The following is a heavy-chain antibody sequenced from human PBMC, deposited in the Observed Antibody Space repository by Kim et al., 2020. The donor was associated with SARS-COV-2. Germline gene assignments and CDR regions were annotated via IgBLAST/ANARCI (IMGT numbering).Heavy chain of an antibody. V-gene: IGHV4-34*01. D-gene: IGHD3-10*01. Sequence: KSRVTISVDTSKNQFSLKLSSVTAADTAVYYCARASEYYYGSGSRPRTAYWGQGTLVTVSS. CDR3: ARASEYYYGSGSRPRTAY. J-gene: IGHJ4*02.